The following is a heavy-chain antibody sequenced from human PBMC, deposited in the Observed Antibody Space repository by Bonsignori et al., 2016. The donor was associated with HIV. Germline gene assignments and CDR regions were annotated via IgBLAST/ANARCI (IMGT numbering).Heavy chain of an antibody. D-gene: IGHD3-10*01. V-gene: IGHV3-23*03. Sequence: VRQAPGKGLEWVSVIYSGGSSTYYADSVKGRFTISRDNSKNTLYLQMNSLRAEDTAVYYCAKDRGLLWFGDMDVWGKGTTVTVSS. CDR2: IYSGGSST. CDR3: AKDRGLLWFGDMDV. J-gene: IGHJ6*03.